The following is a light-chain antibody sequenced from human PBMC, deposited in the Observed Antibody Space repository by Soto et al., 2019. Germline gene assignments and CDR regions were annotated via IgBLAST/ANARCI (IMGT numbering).Light chain of an antibody. CDR2: RNN. Sequence: QSVLTQPPSASGTPGQRVTISCSGAYSNIGSHPVNWYQHLPGTAPKLLIYRNNQRPSGGPDRFSGSMAGTSASLAISGLQSEDEADYYCAAWDDSLNGPVFGGGTKLTVL. CDR3: AAWDDSLNGPV. J-gene: IGLJ2*01. CDR1: YSNIGSHP. V-gene: IGLV1-44*01.